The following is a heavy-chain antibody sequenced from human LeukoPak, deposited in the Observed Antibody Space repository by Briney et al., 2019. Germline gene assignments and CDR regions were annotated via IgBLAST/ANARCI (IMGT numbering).Heavy chain of an antibody. D-gene: IGHD3-10*01. CDR1: GGSISSSSYY. J-gene: IGHJ5*02. CDR3: VRRRGITPNWFDP. CDR2: IYYSGTT. Sequence: PSETLSLTCTVSGGSISSSSYYWGWFRQPPGKGLEWIGNIYYSGTTFYNPSLKSRVTISIDTSKNQFSLKLISVTAADTAVYYCVRRRGITPNWFDPWGQGTLVTVSS. V-gene: IGHV4-39*01.